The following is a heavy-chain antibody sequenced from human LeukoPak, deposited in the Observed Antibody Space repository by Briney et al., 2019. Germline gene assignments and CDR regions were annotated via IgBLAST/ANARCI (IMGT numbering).Heavy chain of an antibody. Sequence: ASLKDSCKASRYTPTGSYIYSVRQTPGQGLEWMGWINPNSGGTNYAQKFQGRVTMTRDTSISTAYMELSRLRSDDTAVYYCARVPFNHHGFDYWGQGTLVTVSS. CDR2: INPNSGGT. J-gene: IGHJ4*02. CDR3: ARVPFNHHGFDY. V-gene: IGHV1-2*02. D-gene: IGHD1-14*01. CDR1: RYTPTGSY.